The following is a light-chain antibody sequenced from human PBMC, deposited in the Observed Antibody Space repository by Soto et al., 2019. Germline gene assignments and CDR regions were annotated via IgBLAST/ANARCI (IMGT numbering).Light chain of an antibody. CDR2: EGS. CDR1: SSDVGSYNL. Sequence: QSVLTQPASVSGSPGQSITISCTGTSSDVGSYNLVSWYQQHPGKAPKLMIYEGSKRPSGVSNRFSGSKSGNTASLTISGLQAEDEADYYCSSFTRSSTYVFGSGTKLTVL. J-gene: IGLJ1*01. V-gene: IGLV2-14*02. CDR3: SSFTRSSTYV.